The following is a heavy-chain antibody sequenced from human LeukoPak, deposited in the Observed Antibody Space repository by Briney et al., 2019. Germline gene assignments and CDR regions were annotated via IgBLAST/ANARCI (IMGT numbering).Heavy chain of an antibody. CDR3: ARQERSTKLAHMTARGSIHY. D-gene: IGHD2-2*01. Sequence: QPSETLSLTCAVYGGSFSGYYWSWIRQPPGKGLEWIGEINHSGSTNYNPSLKSRVTISVDTSKNQFSLKLSSVTAADTAVYYCARQERSTKLAHMTARGSIHYWGQGTLVTVSS. V-gene: IGHV4-34*01. CDR1: GGSFSGYY. CDR2: INHSGST. J-gene: IGHJ4*02.